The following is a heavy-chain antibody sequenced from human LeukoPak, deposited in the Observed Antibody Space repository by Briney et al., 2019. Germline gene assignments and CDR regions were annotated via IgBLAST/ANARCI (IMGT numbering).Heavy chain of an antibody. Sequence: ASVKVSCKASGYTFTSYGISWVRQAPGQGLEWMGWINPNSGGTNYAQKFQGRVTMTRDTSISTAYMELSRLRSDDTAVYYCARGTDIVVVPAAEFDYWGQGTLVTVSS. D-gene: IGHD2-2*01. V-gene: IGHV1-2*02. CDR1: GYTFTSYG. CDR3: ARGTDIVVVPAAEFDY. CDR2: INPNSGGT. J-gene: IGHJ4*02.